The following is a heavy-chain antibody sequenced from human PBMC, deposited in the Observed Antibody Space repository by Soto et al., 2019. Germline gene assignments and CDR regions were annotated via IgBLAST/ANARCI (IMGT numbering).Heavy chain of an antibody. Sequence: GGSLRLSCAASGFTFSSYDMHWVRQATGKGLEWVSAIGTAGDTYYPGSVKGRFTISRENAKNSLYLQMNSLRAADTAVYYCAKNLPRTGRFDYWGQGTVVTVSS. J-gene: IGHJ4*02. V-gene: IGHV3-13*01. CDR1: GFTFSSYD. CDR2: IGTAGDT. CDR3: AKNLPRTGRFDY.